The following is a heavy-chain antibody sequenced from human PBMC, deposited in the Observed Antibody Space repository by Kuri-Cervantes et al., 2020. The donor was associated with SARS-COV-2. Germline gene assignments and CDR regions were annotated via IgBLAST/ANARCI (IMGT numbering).Heavy chain of an antibody. CDR3: ARGVSFSSTGLKGYFDL. CDR2: INPYDGST. D-gene: IGHD2-15*01. J-gene: IGHJ2*01. V-gene: IGHV1-46*02. Sequence: ASVKVSCKASGGSFNKYSIGWVRQAPGEGLEWMGVINPYDGSTTYAQQFQGRVTMTRDTPDTPAITVFVELSSLRSEDTAVYYCARGVSFSSTGLKGYFDLWGRGTLVTVSS. CDR1: GGSFNKYS.